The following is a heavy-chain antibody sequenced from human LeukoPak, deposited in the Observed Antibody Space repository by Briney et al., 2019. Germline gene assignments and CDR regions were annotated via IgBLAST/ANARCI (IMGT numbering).Heavy chain of an antibody. V-gene: IGHV3-66*01. D-gene: IGHD4-11*01. CDR2: IYSGGTT. J-gene: IGHJ4*02. CDR1: GFTVSSNY. Sequence: GGSLRLSCAASGFTVSSNYMNWVRQAPGKGLEWVSVIYSGGTTNYGDFAKGRFIISRDISKNTLYLEMNRLRVEDSAVYYCAREASNVLGGENYFDSWGQGTLVTVS. CDR3: AREASNVLGGENYFDS.